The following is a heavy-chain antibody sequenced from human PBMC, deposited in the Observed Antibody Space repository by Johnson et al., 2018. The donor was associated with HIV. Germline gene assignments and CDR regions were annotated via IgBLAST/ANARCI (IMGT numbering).Heavy chain of an antibody. CDR3: ATRDPTHRPGVFDS. CDR2: FYSGGST. Sequence: VQLVESGGGLIQPGGSLRVSCAASGFTVSSNYMSWVRQAPGKGLEWVSGFYSGGSTYYADSVKGRFIISRDNSKNSLYLQMNSLRAEDTAVYYCATRDPTHRPGVFDSWGQGTLVTVSS. V-gene: IGHV3-53*01. D-gene: IGHD1-14*01. CDR1: GFTVSSNY. J-gene: IGHJ3*02.